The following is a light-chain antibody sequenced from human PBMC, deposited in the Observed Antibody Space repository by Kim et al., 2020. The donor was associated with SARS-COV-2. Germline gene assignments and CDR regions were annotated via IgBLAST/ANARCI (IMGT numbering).Light chain of an antibody. Sequence: QSALTQPASVSGSPGQSITISCTGTNSVLGSDNFVSWYQQHPGKLPKLLIYDVSHRPSGVSDRFSGSKSGNTASLTISGLQAEDEAHYYCSSYTSGVVFGGGTQLTVL. CDR2: DVS. CDR3: SSYTSGVV. J-gene: IGLJ3*02. V-gene: IGLV2-14*03. CDR1: NSVLGSDNF.